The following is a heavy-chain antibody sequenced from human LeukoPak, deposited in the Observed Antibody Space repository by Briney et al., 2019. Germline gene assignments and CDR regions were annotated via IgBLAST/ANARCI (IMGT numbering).Heavy chain of an antibody. J-gene: IGHJ3*01. CDR3: ARETHDALDL. V-gene: IGHV3-30*04. CDR1: GFTISGDA. Sequence: GGSLRLSCTASGFTISGDAMHGARQAPGKGLQWVADISFDGTNKNYADSVKGRFTISRDNSKNTLFLQMNSLTTDDTALFYCARETHDALDLWGPGTLVTVSS. CDR2: ISFDGTNK.